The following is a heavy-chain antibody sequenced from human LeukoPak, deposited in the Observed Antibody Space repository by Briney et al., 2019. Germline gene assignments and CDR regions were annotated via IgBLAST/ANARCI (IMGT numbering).Heavy chain of an antibody. V-gene: IGHV3-21*01. Sequence: GGSLRLSCAASGFTFSSYSMNWVRQAPGKGLEWVSSISSNSSYIYYADSVKGRFTISRDNAKNSLYLQMNSLRAEDTAVYYCARDGLPSSSLEYFQHWGQGTLVTVSS. D-gene: IGHD6-13*01. J-gene: IGHJ1*01. CDR2: ISSNSSYI. CDR1: GFTFSSYS. CDR3: ARDGLPSSSLEYFQH.